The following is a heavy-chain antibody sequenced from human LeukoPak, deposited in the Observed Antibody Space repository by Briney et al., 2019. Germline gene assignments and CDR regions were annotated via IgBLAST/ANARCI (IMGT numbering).Heavy chain of an antibody. CDR1: GLTFSNYG. Sequence: PGGSLRLSCAASGLTFSNYGMHWVRQAPGKGLEWVAVIWYDGSNKYYADSVKGRFTISRDNSKDTLYLEMNSLRADDTAVYYCANHCSGGSCYPYWGQGTLVTAS. D-gene: IGHD2-15*01. V-gene: IGHV3-33*06. CDR3: ANHCSGGSCYPY. CDR2: IWYDGSNK. J-gene: IGHJ4*02.